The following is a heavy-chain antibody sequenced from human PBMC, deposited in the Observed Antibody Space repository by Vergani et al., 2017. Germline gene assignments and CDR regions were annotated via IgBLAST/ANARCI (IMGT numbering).Heavy chain of an antibody. Sequence: QVQLVQSGAEVKKPGSSVKVSCKASGGTFSSYAISWVRQAPGQGLEWMGGIIPTFGTANYAQKFQGRVTITADESTSTAYMELSSLRSEDTAVYYCARAGYCSXTSCYTDYYYGMDVWGQGTTVTVSS. D-gene: IGHD2-2*02. CDR1: GGTFSSYA. J-gene: IGHJ6*02. CDR2: IIPTFGTA. V-gene: IGHV1-69*12. CDR3: ARAGYCSXTSCYTDYYYGMDV.